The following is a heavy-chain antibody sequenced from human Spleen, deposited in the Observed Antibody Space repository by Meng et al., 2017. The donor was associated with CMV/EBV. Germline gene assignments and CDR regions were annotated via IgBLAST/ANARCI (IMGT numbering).Heavy chain of an antibody. CDR1: GGSFSGYY. V-gene: IGHV4-34*01. J-gene: IGHJ4*02. Sequence: QVELPQWGAGLLKPSETLSLTCAVYGGSFSGYYWSWIRQPPGKGLEWIGEINHSGSTNYNPSLKSRVTISVDTSKNQFSLKLSSVTAADTAVYYCARNLDYGDYVPATLAYRGQGTLVTVSS. CDR2: INHSGST. CDR3: ARNLDYGDYVPATLAY. D-gene: IGHD4-17*01.